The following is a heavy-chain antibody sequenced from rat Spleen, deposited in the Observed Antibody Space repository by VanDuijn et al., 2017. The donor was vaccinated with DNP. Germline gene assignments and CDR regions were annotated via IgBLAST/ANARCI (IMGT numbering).Heavy chain of an antibody. CDR2: ISPSGGST. J-gene: IGHJ3*01. V-gene: IGHV5-19*01. Sequence: EVQLVESGGGPVQPGRSLKLSCVASGFIFSNYWMTWIRQAPTKGLEWVASISPSGGSTYYRDSVKGRFTISRDNAKSSLSLQMDSLRSEDTATYYCAKHDGTEGIDFAYWGQGTLVTVSS. CDR3: AKHDGTEGIDFAY. CDR1: GFIFSNYW. D-gene: IGHD1-11*01.